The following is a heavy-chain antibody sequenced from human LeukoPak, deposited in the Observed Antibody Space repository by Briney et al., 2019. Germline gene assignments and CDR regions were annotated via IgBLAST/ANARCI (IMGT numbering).Heavy chain of an antibody. V-gene: IGHV4-59*08. CDR1: GGSISSFY. J-gene: IGHJ3*02. CDR2: ISYSGST. Sequence: SETLSLTCTVSGGSISSFYWSWIRQPPGKGLELIGYISYSGSTHHNPSLESRVTMSLDTSKNQFSLRLRSVTAADTAVFYCAKYAWGWLDIWGQGTMVTVSS. CDR3: AKYAWGWLDI. D-gene: IGHD6-19*01.